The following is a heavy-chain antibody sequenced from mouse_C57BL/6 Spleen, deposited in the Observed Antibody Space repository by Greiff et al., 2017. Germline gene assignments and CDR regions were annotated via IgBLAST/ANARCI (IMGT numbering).Heavy chain of an antibody. D-gene: IGHD1-1*01. J-gene: IGHJ2*01. V-gene: IGHV1-53*01. CDR3: AIGGYGSPLFDY. CDR1: GYTFTSYW. CDR2: INPSNGGT. Sequence: QVQLQQPGTELVKPGASVKLFCKASGYTFTSYWMHWVKQRPGQGLEWIGNINPSNGGTNYNKKFKSKATLTVDKSSSTAYMQLSSLTSEDSAVYYCAIGGYGSPLFDYWGQGTTLTVSS.